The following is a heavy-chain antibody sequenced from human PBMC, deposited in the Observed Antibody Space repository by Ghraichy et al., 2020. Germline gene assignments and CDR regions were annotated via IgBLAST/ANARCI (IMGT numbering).Heavy chain of an antibody. CDR3: ARHVESDIVVVPAAEFDY. J-gene: IGHJ4*02. V-gene: IGHV5-51*01. CDR1: GYSFTSYW. D-gene: IGHD2-2*01. CDR2: IYPGDSDT. Sequence: GESLNISCKGSGYSFTSYWIGWVRQMPGKGLEWMGIIYPGDSDTRYSPSFQGQVTISADKSISTAYLQWISLKASDTAMYYCARHVESDIVVVPAAEFDYWGQGTLVTVSS.